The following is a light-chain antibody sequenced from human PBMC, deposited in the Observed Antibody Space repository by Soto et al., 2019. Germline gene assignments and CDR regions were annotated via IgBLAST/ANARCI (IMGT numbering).Light chain of an antibody. Sequence: AVVTQPPSVSGAPGQRVTISCTGSSSNIGAGYDVHWYQQLPGTAPKLLIYGNSNRPSGVPDRFSGSKSGTSASLATTGLQAEDEADYYCQSYDSSLSGWVFGGGTKLTVL. CDR1: SSNIGAGYD. J-gene: IGLJ3*02. CDR3: QSYDSSLSGWV. CDR2: GNS. V-gene: IGLV1-40*01.